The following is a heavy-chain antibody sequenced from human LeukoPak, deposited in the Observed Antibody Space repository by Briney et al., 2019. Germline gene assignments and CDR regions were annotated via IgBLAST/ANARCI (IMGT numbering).Heavy chain of an antibody. CDR2: IYYSGST. CDR3: ARVARRPGVDGDHFDY. J-gene: IGHJ4*02. D-gene: IGHD4-17*01. Sequence: SGPTLVKRSETLSLTCTVSDGSISSYYWSWIRQTPGKGLEWIGCIYYSGSTNYNPSLKSRVTILVDMSKNEFSLKLSSVTAADTAVYYCARVARRPGVDGDHFDYWGQGTLVTVSS. CDR1: DGSISSYY. V-gene: IGHV4-59*01.